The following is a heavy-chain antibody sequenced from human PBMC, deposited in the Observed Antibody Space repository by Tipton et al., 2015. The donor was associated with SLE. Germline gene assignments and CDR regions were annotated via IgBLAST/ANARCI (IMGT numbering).Heavy chain of an antibody. CDR1: GFTVSSNY. CDR2: ISSTSSYT. Sequence: SLRLSCAASGFTVSSNYMSWIRQAPGKGLEWVSYISSTSSYTNYADSVKGRFTISRDNTKNTLYLQMNSLRAEDTAVYYCASGSGWSGYFDYWGQGTLVTVSS. CDR3: ASGSGWSGYFDY. V-gene: IGHV3-11*06. D-gene: IGHD6-19*01. J-gene: IGHJ4*02.